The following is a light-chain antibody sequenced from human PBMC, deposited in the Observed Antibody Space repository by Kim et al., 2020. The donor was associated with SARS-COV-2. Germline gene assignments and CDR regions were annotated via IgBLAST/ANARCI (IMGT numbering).Light chain of an antibody. CDR2: GAS. CDR3: QQYGGSPFT. CDR1: QRVSSNY. J-gene: IGKJ4*01. V-gene: IGKV3-20*01. Sequence: EIVLTQSPGTLSLSPGERATLSCRASQRVSSNYLAWYQQKPGQAPRLLIHGASSRATGIPDRFGGSGSGTDFTLTISRLEPEDFAVYYCQQYGGSPFTFGGGTKVDIK.